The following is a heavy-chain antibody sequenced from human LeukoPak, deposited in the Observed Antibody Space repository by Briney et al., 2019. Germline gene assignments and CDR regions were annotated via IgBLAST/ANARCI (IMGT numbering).Heavy chain of an antibody. D-gene: IGHD2-2*01. CDR1: GGSISSGGYS. J-gene: IGHJ5*02. CDR3: ARIKLPAAMYWFDP. V-gene: IGHV4-30-4*07. CDR2: IYYTGNT. Sequence: PSETLSLTCAVSGGSISSGGYSWSWIRQPPGKAMELIAYIYYTGNTYFNPSLKSRVTISVDTSKNQFSLKLSSVTAADTAVYYCARIKLPAAMYWFDPWGQGTLVTVSS.